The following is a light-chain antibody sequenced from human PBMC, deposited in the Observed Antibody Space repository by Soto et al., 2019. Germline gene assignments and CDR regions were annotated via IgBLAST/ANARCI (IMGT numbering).Light chain of an antibody. V-gene: IGKV3-20*01. Sequence: VLRQSPDTQSLSPGERATISCRASQSVSSSYLAWYQQKPGQAPRLLIYGASSRATGIPDRFSGSGSGTDFTLTISRLEPEDFAVYYCQQYGSSPAYTFGQGTKVDIK. CDR2: GAS. CDR1: QSVSSSY. CDR3: QQYGSSPAYT. J-gene: IGKJ2*01.